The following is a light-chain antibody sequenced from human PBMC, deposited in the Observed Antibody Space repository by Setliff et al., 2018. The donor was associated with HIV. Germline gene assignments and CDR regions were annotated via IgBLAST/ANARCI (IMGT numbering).Light chain of an antibody. CDR2: EVR. J-gene: IGLJ1*01. Sequence: LTQPASVSGSPGQSITISCTGTSSDVGGYNYVSWYQQHPGKAPKLIIYEVRNRPSGISNRFSGSKSGNTAPLTISGLQAEDEADYYCSSYASTNTLPFGTGTKVTVL. V-gene: IGLV2-14*01. CDR1: SSDVGGYNY. CDR3: SSYASTNTLP.